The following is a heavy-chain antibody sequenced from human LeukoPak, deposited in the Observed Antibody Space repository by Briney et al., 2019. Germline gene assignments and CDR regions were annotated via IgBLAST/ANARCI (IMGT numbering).Heavy chain of an antibody. CDR3: ARGRCPNGVCYDDRGHFDF. CDR2: ISGSGGST. CDR1: GFTFSNYA. Sequence: GGSLRLSCAASGFTFSNYAMSWVRQAPGKGLEWVSGISGSGGSTYYADSVKGRLTISRDNSKNTLYLQMDSLRAEDTAVYYCARGRCPNGVCYDDRGHFDFWGQGTLVTVSS. V-gene: IGHV3-23*01. J-gene: IGHJ4*02. D-gene: IGHD2-8*01.